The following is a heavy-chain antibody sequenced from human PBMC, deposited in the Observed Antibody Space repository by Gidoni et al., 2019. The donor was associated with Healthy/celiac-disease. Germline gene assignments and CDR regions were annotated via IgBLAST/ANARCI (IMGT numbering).Heavy chain of an antibody. V-gene: IGHV3-66*01. CDR2: IYSGGST. D-gene: IGHD3-10*01. J-gene: IGHJ6*02. Sequence: EVQLVESGGGLVQPGGSLRLSCAASGSTVSSNYMSWVRQAPGKGLEWVSVIYSGGSTYYADSVKGRFTISRDNSKNTLYLQMNSLRAEDTAVYYCARDGRAYYYGMDVWGQGTTVTVSS. CDR1: GSTVSSNY. CDR3: ARDGRAYYYGMDV.